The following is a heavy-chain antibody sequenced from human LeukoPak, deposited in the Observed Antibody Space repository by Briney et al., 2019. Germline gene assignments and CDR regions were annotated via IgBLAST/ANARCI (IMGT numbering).Heavy chain of an antibody. J-gene: IGHJ4*02. V-gene: IGHV3-23*01. CDR2: ISGSGGST. D-gene: IGHD6-13*01. CDR1: GFTFSSYA. Sequence: GGSLRLSCAVSGFTFSSYALSWVRQTPGKGLEWVSAISGSGGSTYYADSVKGRFTISRDNSKNTLYLQMNSLRAQDTAVYCCAKVYSSSWENYFDYWGQGTLVTVSS. CDR3: AKVYSSSWENYFDY.